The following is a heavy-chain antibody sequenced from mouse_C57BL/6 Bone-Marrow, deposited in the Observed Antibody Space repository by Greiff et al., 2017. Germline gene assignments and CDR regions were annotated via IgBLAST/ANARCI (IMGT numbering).Heavy chain of an antibody. CDR3: ARCPITTVVEGFAY. D-gene: IGHD1-1*01. CDR2: NDPSDSYT. J-gene: IGHJ3*01. CDR1: GYTFTSYW. Sequence: QVQLQQPGAELVRPGTSVKLSCKASGYTFTSYWMHWVKQRPGQGLEWIGVNDPSDSYTNYNQKFKGKATLTVDTSSSTAYMQLSSLTSEDSAVYYCARCPITTVVEGFAYWGQGTLVTVSA. V-gene: IGHV1-59*01.